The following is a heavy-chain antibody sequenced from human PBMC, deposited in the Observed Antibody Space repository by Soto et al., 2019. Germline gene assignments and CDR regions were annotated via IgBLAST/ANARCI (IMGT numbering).Heavy chain of an antibody. Sequence: SVKVSCKSSGGTFSTFPINWVRQAPGQGLEWMGAILPVSGTTNYAQKFQGRVTFSADESTTTAYMEVSSLRSEDTAVYYCARDRTGTTLGYFDYWGQGTRVTVSS. V-gene: IGHV1-69*13. CDR2: ILPVSGTT. CDR1: GGTFSTFP. J-gene: IGHJ4*02. D-gene: IGHD1-7*01. CDR3: ARDRTGTTLGYFDY.